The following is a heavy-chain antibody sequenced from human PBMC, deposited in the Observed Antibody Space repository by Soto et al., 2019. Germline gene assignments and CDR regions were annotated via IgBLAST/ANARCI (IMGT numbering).Heavy chain of an antibody. D-gene: IGHD2-2*01. Sequence: PSETLSLTYTVSGGSISSSYWSWIRQPPGKGLEWIGYIYYSGSTNYNPSLKSRVTISVDTSKNQFSLKLSSVTAADTAVYYCARRDSLCLFDPWGQGTLVTVS. CDR1: GGSISSSY. V-gene: IGHV4-59*08. CDR2: IYYSGST. J-gene: IGHJ5*02. CDR3: ARRDSLCLFDP.